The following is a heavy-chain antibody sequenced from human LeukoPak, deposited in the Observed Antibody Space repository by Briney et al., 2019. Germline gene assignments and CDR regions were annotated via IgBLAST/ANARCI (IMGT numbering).Heavy chain of an antibody. CDR3: VRRRRIAVAGLGGYFDY. CDR1: GGSISSSSYY. CDR2: IYYSGST. J-gene: IGHJ4*02. V-gene: IGHV4-39*01. Sequence: TSETLSLTCTVSGGSISSSSYYWGWIRQPPGKGLEWIGSIYYSGSTYYNPSLKSRVTISVDTSKNQFSLKLSSVTAADTAVYYCVRRRRIAVAGLGGYFDYWGQGTLVTVSS. D-gene: IGHD6-19*01.